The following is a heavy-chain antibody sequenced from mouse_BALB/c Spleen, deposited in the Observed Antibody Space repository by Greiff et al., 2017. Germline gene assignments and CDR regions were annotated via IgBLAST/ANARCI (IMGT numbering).Heavy chain of an antibody. D-gene: IGHD2-12*01. CDR1: GYTFTSYW. Sequence: QVQLQQSGAELAKPGASVKMSCKASGYTFTSYWMHWVKQRPGQGLEWIGYINPSTGYTEYNQKFKDKATLTADKSSSTAYMQLSSLTSEDSAVYYCARFYDGGLDYWGQGTTLTVSS. CDR2: INPSTGYT. CDR3: ARFYDGGLDY. J-gene: IGHJ2*01. V-gene: IGHV1-7*01.